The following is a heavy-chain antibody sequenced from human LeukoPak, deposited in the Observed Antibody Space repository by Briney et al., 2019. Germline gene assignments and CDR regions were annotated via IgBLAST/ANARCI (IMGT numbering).Heavy chain of an antibody. Sequence: PSETLSLTCTVSGGSISSSNWWSWVRQPPGKGLEWIGEIYHSGSTNYNPSLKSRVTISVDKSKNQFSLKLSSVTAADTAVYYCARAQDAPRPSCDYWGQGTLVTVSS. CDR2: IYHSGST. J-gene: IGHJ4*02. D-gene: IGHD6-6*01. CDR3: ARAQDAPRPSCDY. CDR1: GGSISSSNW. V-gene: IGHV4-4*02.